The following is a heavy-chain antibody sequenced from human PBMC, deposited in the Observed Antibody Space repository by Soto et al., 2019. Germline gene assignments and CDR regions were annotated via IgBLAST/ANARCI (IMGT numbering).Heavy chain of an antibody. CDR2: INPKTAAT. D-gene: IGHD1-26*01. V-gene: IGHV1-2*02. CDR3: ARIKWGLNYYNGMDV. J-gene: IGHJ6*02. CDR1: GYSFSDYF. Sequence: QVQLVQSGAEVKKSGASVKVSCKPSGYSFSDYFIQWVRQAPGQGLEWVAWINPKTAATNYVKKFHGRVSLTWDTSSTTAYMEVTMLSPDDTAVYYCARIKWGLNYYNGMDVWGQGTTVIVSS.